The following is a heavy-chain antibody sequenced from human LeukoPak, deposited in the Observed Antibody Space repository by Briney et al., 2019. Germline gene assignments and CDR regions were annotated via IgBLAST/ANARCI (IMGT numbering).Heavy chain of an antibody. CDR2: ISSSSSYI. CDR1: GFTFGSYS. J-gene: IGHJ4*02. D-gene: IGHD3-22*01. CDR3: ARDLGSSGYYYAFDY. V-gene: IGHV3-21*01. Sequence: PGGSLRLSCAAFGFTFGSYSMNWVRQAPGKGLEWVSSISSSSSYIYYADSVKGRVTISRDNAKNSLYLQMNSLRAEDTAVYYCARDLGSSGYYYAFDYWGQGTLVTVSS.